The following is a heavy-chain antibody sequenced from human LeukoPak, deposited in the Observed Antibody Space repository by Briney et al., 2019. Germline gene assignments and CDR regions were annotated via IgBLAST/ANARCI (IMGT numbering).Heavy chain of an antibody. V-gene: IGHV3-23*01. CDR3: AKWGDYDVLTGYYDSDY. CDR1: VFTFKNYA. CDR2: ISGRDDST. J-gene: IGHJ4*02. Sequence: PGGSLRLSCAASVFTFKNYAMTWARQAPGKGLQWVSAISGRDDSTYYADSVKGRFTISRDISKNTLFLQMNNLRADDTAVYYCAKWGDYDVLTGYYDSDYWGQGTLVTVSS. D-gene: IGHD3-9*01.